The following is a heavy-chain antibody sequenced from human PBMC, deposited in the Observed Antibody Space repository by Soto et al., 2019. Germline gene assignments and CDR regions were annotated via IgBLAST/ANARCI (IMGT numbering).Heavy chain of an antibody. CDR3: ATGGYSYCYPPDY. V-gene: IGHV3-33*01. CDR1: GFTFSSYG. Sequence: QVQLVESGGGVVQPGRSLRLSCAASGFTFSSYGMHWVRQAPGKGLEWVAVIWYDGSNKYYADSVKGRFTISRDNSKNTLYLQINSLRAEDTAVYYCATGGYSYCYPPDYWGQGTLVTVSS. CDR2: IWYDGSNK. J-gene: IGHJ4*02. D-gene: IGHD5-18*01.